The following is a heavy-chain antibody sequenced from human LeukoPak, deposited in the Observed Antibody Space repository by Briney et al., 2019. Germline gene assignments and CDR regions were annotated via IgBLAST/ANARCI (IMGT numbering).Heavy chain of an antibody. CDR2: IYPGDSDT. J-gene: IGHJ4*02. Sequence: GESLKISCKGSGYSFTSYWIGWVRHMPGKGLEWMGIIYPGDSDTRYSPSFQGQVTISADKSISTAYLQWSSLKASDTAMYYCVRHGVYCSDGSCYALSIDYWGQGTLVTVSS. D-gene: IGHD2-15*01. V-gene: IGHV5-51*01. CDR3: VRHGVYCSDGSCYALSIDY. CDR1: GYSFTSYW.